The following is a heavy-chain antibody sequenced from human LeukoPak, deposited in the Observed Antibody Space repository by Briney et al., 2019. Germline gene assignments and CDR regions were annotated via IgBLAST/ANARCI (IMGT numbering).Heavy chain of an antibody. J-gene: IGHJ4*02. D-gene: IGHD3-3*01. CDR1: GGSTSSYY. CDR2: IYYSGST. V-gene: IGHV4-59*01. Sequence: SEALSLTCTVSGGSTSSYYWSWIRQPPGKGLEWIGYIYYSGSTNYNPSLKSRVTISVDTSKNQFSLKLSSVTAADTAVYYCARSRRFLEWLFFDYWGQGTLATVSS. CDR3: ARSRRFLEWLFFDY.